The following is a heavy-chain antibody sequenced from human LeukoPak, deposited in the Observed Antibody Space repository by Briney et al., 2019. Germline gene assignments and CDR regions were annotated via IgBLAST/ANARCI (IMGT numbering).Heavy chain of an antibody. V-gene: IGHV3-30*07. CDR1: GFTFSSYA. CDR3: AKDLRLSVGTSPFDY. Sequence: PGGSLRLSCAASGFTFSSYAMHWVRQAPGKGLEWVAVISYDGSNKFYADSVKGRFTISRDNSKNTLYLQMNSLRADGTALYYCAKDLRLSVGTSPFDYWGQGTLVTVSS. J-gene: IGHJ4*02. CDR2: ISYDGSNK. D-gene: IGHD4-23*01.